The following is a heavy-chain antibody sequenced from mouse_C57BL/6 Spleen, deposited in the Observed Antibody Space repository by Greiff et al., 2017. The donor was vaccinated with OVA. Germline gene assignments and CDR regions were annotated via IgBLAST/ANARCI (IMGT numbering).Heavy chain of an antibody. D-gene: IGHD4-1*01. CDR1: GYSFTGYY. V-gene: IGHV1-42*01. J-gene: IGHJ2*01. Sequence: VQLQQSGPELVKPGASVKISCKASGYSFTGYYMNWVKQSPEKSLEWIGEINPSTGGTTYNQKFKAKATLTVDKSSSTAYMQLKSLTSEDSAVYYCARSDLGFDYWGQGTTLTVSS. CDR2: INPSTGGT. CDR3: ARSDLGFDY.